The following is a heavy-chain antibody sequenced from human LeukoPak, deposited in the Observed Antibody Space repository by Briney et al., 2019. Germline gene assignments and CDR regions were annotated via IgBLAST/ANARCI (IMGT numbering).Heavy chain of an antibody. D-gene: IGHD2-2*01. CDR1: GVSFSGYY. J-gene: IGHJ1*01. CDR2: INHSGST. V-gene: IGHV4-34*01. CDR3: ARGRSDIVVVPAPTKEYFQH. Sequence: PSETLSLTCAVYGVSFSGYYWSWVRRPPGKGLEWIGEINHSGSTNYNPSLKSGVTISEETSKNQFSLKLSSVTAADTAVYYCARGRSDIVVVPAPTKEYFQHWAQGTLVTVSS.